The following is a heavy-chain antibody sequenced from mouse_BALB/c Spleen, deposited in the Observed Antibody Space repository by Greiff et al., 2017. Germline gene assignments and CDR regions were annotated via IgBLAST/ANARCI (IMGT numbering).Heavy chain of an antibody. CDR2: IDPANGNT. CDR1: GFNIKDTY. Sequence: VQLQQSGAELVKPGASVKLPCTASGFNIKDTYMHWVKQRPEQGLEWIGRIDPANGNTKYDPKFQGKATITADTSSNTAYLQLSSLTSEDTAVYYCARSDYYGSSFCDYWGQGTTLTVSS. D-gene: IGHD1-1*01. V-gene: IGHV14-3*02. J-gene: IGHJ2*01. CDR3: ARSDYYGSSFCDY.